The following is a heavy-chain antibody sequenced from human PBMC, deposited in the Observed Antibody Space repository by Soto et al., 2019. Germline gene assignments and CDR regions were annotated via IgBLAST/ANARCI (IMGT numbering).Heavy chain of an antibody. CDR3: TTPRLSSSWYYIDY. CDR1: GFTFSNAW. D-gene: IGHD6-13*01. CDR2: IKSKTDGGTT. V-gene: IGHV3-15*01. J-gene: IGHJ4*02. Sequence: GGSLRLSCAASGFTFSNAWMSWVRQAPGKGLEWVGRIKSKTDGGTTDDAAPVKGRFTISRDDSKNTLYLQMISLKTEDTAVYYCTTPRLSSSWYYIDYWGQGTRVTVSS.